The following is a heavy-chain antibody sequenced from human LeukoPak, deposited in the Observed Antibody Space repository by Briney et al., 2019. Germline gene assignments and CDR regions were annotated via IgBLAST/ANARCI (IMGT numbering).Heavy chain of an antibody. D-gene: IGHD3-22*01. V-gene: IGHV3-30*18. CDR2: ISYDGSNK. CDR1: GFTFSSYG. J-gene: IGHJ3*02. CDR3: AKDLGLVVVNSGAFHI. Sequence: PGRSLRLSCAASGFTFSSYGMHWVRQAPGKGLEWVAVISYDGSNKYYADSVKGRFTISRDNSKNTLYLQMNSLRVEDTAVYYCAKDLGLVVVNSGAFHIWGQGTMVTVSS.